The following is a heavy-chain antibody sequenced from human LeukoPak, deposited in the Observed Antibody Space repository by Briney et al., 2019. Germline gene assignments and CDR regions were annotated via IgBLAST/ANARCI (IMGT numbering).Heavy chain of an antibody. V-gene: IGHV3-48*04. CDR2: ISSSVSTI. D-gene: IGHD3-3*01. J-gene: IGHJ6*02. CDR1: GVTFSSYS. CDR3: ARDNESGGALYYYGMDV. Sequence: GGSLRLSCAASGVTFSSYSMNWVRQAPGKGLEWVSYISSSVSTIYYADSVKGRFTISRDNAKNSLYLQMNSLRAEDTAVYYCARDNESGGALYYYGMDVWGQGTTVTVSS.